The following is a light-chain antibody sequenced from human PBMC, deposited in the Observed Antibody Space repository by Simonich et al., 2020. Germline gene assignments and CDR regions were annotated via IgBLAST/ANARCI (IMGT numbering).Light chain of an antibody. V-gene: IGLV7-46*01. CDR2: DTS. J-gene: IGLJ3*02. CDR1: TGAVTSGHY. Sequence: QAVVTQEPSLTVSPGGTVTLTFGSITGAVTSGHYPYWFQQKPGQAPRTLIYDTSNKHAWTPARFSGSLLGGKAALTLSGAQPEDEAEYYCLLSYSGAHWVFGGGTKLTVL. CDR3: LLSYSGAHWV.